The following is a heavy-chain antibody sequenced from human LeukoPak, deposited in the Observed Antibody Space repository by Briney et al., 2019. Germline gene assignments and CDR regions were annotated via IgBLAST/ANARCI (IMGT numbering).Heavy chain of an antibody. CDR3: ARGPSYYDFWSGYPGGY. CDR1: GFTFSSYA. CDR2: ISYDGSNK. Sequence: GGSLRLSCAASGFTFSSYAMHWVRQAPGKGLEWVAVISYDGSNKYYADSVKGRFTISRDNSKNTLYLQMNSLRAEDTAVYYCARGPSYYDFWSGYPGGYWGQGTLVTVSS. V-gene: IGHV3-30-3*01. J-gene: IGHJ4*02. D-gene: IGHD3-3*01.